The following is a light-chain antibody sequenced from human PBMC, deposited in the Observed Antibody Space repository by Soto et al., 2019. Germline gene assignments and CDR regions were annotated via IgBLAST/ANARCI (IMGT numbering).Light chain of an antibody. V-gene: IGKV3-15*01. Sequence: EIVMTQSPATLSVSPGERATLSCRASQTVSRNVAWYQQKPGQSPRLLFYGASSRATGIPARFSAGGSGTEFTLTINSLQSEDFAVYFCQQYMSWPPFTFGPGTKLEIK. CDR3: QQYMSWPPFT. J-gene: IGKJ3*01. CDR1: QTVSRN. CDR2: GAS.